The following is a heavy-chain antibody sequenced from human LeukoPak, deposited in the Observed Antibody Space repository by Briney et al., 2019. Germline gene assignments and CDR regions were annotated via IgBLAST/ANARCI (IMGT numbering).Heavy chain of an antibody. J-gene: IGHJ6*03. V-gene: IGHV4-31*03. CDR2: IYYSGST. CDR1: GGSISSAGYY. Sequence: PSETLSLTCTVSGGSISSAGYYWSWIRQHPGKGLEWIGYIYYSGSTYYTPSLKSRVTISVDMSKNQFSVKLSSVTAADTAVYYCAASSGEGYMDVWGKGTTVTVSS. CDR3: AASSGEGYMDV. D-gene: IGHD3-22*01.